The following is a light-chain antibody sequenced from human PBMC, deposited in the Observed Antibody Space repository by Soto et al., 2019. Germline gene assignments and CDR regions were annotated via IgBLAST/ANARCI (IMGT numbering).Light chain of an antibody. CDR2: KAS. Sequence: DIQMTQSPSTLSASVGDRVTITCRASQSISSWLAWYQQKPGKAPKLLIYKASTLQSGVPSRFSGSGSGTEFPLASSSLHPDYSATYYCQQYNYNWTFGQGTKVEIK. J-gene: IGKJ1*01. V-gene: IGKV1-5*03. CDR3: QQYNYNWT. CDR1: QSISSW.